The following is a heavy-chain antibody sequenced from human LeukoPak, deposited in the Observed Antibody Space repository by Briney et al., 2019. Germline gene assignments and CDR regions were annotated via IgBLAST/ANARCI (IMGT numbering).Heavy chain of an antibody. J-gene: IGHJ3*02. CDR1: ELTFLNYW. CDR2: INNDESEM. Sequence: RGSLRPSCATSELTFLNYWMHWVRQAPGKGLVWGTRINNDESEMTYADSVKVRFTISRDNAKKMLYLQMSSLRTDDTAVYYRARGVGGSRAFDIWGQGTMVTVSS. D-gene: IGHD2-15*01. CDR3: ARGVGGSRAFDI. V-gene: IGHV3-74*01.